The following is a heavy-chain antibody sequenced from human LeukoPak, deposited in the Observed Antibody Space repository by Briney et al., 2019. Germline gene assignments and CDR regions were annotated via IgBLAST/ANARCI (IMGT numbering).Heavy chain of an antibody. CDR2: ISGSGGST. D-gene: IGHD3-10*01. V-gene: IGHV3-23*01. J-gene: IGHJ5*02. CDR1: GFTFSSYA. Sequence: GGSLRLSCAASGFTFSSYAMSWVRQAPGKGLEWVSAISGSGGSTYYADSVKGRFTIPRDNSKSMLYLQMDSLKAKDTAMYYCTRWGGGMPPRYYYGSGSSLYNWFDPWGQGTLVTVSS. CDR3: TRWGGGMPPRYYYGSGSSLYNWFDP.